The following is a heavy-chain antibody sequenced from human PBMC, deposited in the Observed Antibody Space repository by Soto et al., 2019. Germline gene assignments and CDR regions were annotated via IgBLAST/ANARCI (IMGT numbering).Heavy chain of an antibody. CDR1: GGSVSSYY. J-gene: IGHJ4*02. Sequence: PSETLSLTCTVSGGSVSSYYWSWIRQPPGKGLEWIGYISYSGSTNYNPSLKSRVTMSLDTSKNQFSLKLSSVTAADTAVYYCARAGSGYSFDYWGQGTLVTVSS. V-gene: IGHV4-59*02. D-gene: IGHD3-22*01. CDR3: ARAGSGYSFDY. CDR2: ISYSGST.